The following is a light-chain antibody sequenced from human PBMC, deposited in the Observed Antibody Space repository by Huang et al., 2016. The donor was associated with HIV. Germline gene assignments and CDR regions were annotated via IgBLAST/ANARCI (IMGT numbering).Light chain of an antibody. J-gene: IGKJ1*01. CDR3: QQYTTWPQT. V-gene: IGKV3-15*01. CDR2: GAS. CDR1: QSVSSN. Sequence: EIVMTQSPASLSVSTGERTTLSCRASQSVSSNIAWYQQKPGRTPRLLIHGASTRVTDVPLRLSGSGSGTEFTLTISGLQSEDSAVYYCQQYTTWPQTFGQGTKVEIK.